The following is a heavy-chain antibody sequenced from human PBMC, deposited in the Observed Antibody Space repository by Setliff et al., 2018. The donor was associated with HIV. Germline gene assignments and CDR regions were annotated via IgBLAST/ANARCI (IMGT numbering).Heavy chain of an antibody. CDR3: ATDPGYSSTWYSESFQH. J-gene: IGHJ1*01. Sequence: ASVKVSCKVFGYTLAALSIHWVRQAPGKGLEWMANFDPEDGETFYAQRFQGRLTMTEDTSTDTAYMELSSLRSDDTAMYYCATDPGYSSTWYSESFQHWGQGTVVTVSS. V-gene: IGHV1-24*01. D-gene: IGHD6-13*01. CDR2: FDPEDGET. CDR1: GYTLAALS.